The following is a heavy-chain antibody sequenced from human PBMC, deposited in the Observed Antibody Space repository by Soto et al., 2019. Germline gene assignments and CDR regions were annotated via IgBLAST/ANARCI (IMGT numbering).Heavy chain of an antibody. J-gene: IGHJ4*02. V-gene: IGHV3-15*01. CDR2: IKSKFNGGGTA. CDR1: GLTFRDAW. Sequence: VQLVESGGGLVRPGGSLRVSCAASGLTFRDAWMTWVRQAPGKGLEWVGHIKSKFNGGGTADYAAPVQGRFTISRDDSKHTIYLQMNSLKIEDTAIYYCCKDVPLTGGVAVTYWGQGTLVTVSS. D-gene: IGHD3-10*01. CDR3: CKDVPLTGGVAVTY.